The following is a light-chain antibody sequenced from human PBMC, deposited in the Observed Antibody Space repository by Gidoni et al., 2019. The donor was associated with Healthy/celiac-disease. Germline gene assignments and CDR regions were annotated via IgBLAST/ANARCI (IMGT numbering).Light chain of an antibody. J-gene: IGKJ2*01. CDR2: GAS. CDR1: QSVSSSY. V-gene: IGKV3-20*01. Sequence: EIVLTQSPGTLSLSPGERATLSFRASQSVSSSYLAWYQQKPGQAPRLLIYGASSRAPGIPDRFSGSGSGTDFTLTISRLEPEDFAVYYCQQYGSSLYTFGQGTKLEIK. CDR3: QQYGSSLYT.